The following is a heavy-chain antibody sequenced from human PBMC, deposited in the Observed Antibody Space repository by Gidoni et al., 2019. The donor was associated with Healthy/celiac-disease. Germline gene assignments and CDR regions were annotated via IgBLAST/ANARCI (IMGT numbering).Heavy chain of an antibody. CDR2: INAGNGNT. Sequence: QVQLVQSWAEVKKPRASVKVTCKASGSTYTSYAMHWVRQAPGQRLEWMGWINAGNGNTKYSQKFQGRVTITRDTSASTAYMELSSLRSEDTAVYYCARAGGVSSGWYTPDAFDIWGQGKMVTVSS. V-gene: IGHV1-3*01. CDR3: ARAGGVSSGWYTPDAFDI. D-gene: IGHD6-19*01. J-gene: IGHJ3*02. CDR1: GSTYTSYA.